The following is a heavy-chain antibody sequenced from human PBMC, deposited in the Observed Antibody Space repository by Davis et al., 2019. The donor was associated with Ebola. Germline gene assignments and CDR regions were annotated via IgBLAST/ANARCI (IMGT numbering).Heavy chain of an antibody. CDR1: GYSFTSYW. CDR2: IRSKANSYAT. Sequence: GESLKISCKGSGYSFTSYWIGWVRQASGKGLEWVGRIRSKANSYATAYAASVKGRFTISRDDSKNTAYLQMNSLKTEDTAVYYCTTTIFGVVIIDDYWGQGTLVTVSS. CDR3: TTTIFGVVIIDDY. J-gene: IGHJ4*02. V-gene: IGHV3-73*01. D-gene: IGHD3-3*01.